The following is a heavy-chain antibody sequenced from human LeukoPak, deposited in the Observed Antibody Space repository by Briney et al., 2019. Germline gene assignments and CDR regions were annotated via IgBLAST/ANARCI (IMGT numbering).Heavy chain of an antibody. J-gene: IGHJ6*03. CDR1: GGTFSSYA. CDR3: ARVPASLRYFEDCYYMDV. Sequence: GASVKVSCKASGGTFSSYAISGVREAPGQGLEWMGRIIPIFGTANYAQKFQGRVTITTDESTSTAYMELSSVRSEDTAVYYCARVPASLRYFEDCYYMDVWGKGTTVTVPS. V-gene: IGHV1-69*05. D-gene: IGHD3-9*01. CDR2: IIPIFGTA.